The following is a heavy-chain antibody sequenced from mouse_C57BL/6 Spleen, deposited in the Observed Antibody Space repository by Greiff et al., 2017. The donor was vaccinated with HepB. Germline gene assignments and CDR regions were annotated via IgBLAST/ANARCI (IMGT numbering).Heavy chain of an antibody. J-gene: IGHJ4*01. CDR3: ARCGYDNYLYAIDY. CDR1: GYTFTSYW. V-gene: IGHV1-55*01. Sequence: QVQLQQPGAELVKPGASVKMSCKASGYTFTSYWITWVKQRPGQGLEWIGDIYPGSGSTNYNEKFTSKATLTVDTSSSTAYMQLSSLTSEDSAVYYCARCGYDNYLYAIDYWGQGTSVTVSS. CDR2: IYPGSGST. D-gene: IGHD2-1*01.